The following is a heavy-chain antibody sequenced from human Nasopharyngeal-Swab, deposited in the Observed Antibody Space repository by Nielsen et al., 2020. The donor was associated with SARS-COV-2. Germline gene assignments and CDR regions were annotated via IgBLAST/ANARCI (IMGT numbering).Heavy chain of an antibody. CDR1: GFTFSRYW. Sequence: GESLKISCAASGFTFSRYWMHWVRQAPGKGLEWVSRTNEDGTITNYADSVRGRFAISRDNARDTLSLQMNSLGAEDTALYYCARDLSGRDDYWGQGTLVTVSS. CDR3: ARDLSGRDDY. D-gene: IGHD2/OR15-2a*01. V-gene: IGHV3-74*01. J-gene: IGHJ4*02. CDR2: TNEDGTIT.